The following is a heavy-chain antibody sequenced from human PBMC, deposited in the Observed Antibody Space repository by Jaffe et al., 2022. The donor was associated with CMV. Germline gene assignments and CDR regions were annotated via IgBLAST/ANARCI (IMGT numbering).Heavy chain of an antibody. J-gene: IGHJ6*03. V-gene: IGHV1-3*04. D-gene: IGHD3-22*01. CDR2: INTGNGNT. Sequence: QVQLVQSGAEVKKPGASVKVSCKPSGNTFTTYGMHWVRQAPGQGLDWMGWINTGNGNTRYSQRFQGRVTITRDSSANTAYMELSSLRSEDTAVYYCAKDRGHYFDGGASYPRVMDVWDKGTTVTVSS. CDR1: GNTFTTYG. CDR3: AKDRGHYFDGGASYPRVMDV.